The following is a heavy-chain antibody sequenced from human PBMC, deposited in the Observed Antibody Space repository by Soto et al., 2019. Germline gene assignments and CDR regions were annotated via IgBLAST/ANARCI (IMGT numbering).Heavy chain of an antibody. V-gene: IGHV3-11*05. CDR3: ARDRDTYGHGFFDY. D-gene: IGHD5-18*01. J-gene: IGHJ4*02. Sequence: GGSLRLSCAASGFTFSDFYVTWIRQAPGKGLEWVSHISSTGTYTNYADSVKGRFTVSRDSANNSLYLEMNSLRAEDTAVYFCARDRDTYGHGFFDYWGQGTLVTVS. CDR1: GFTFSDFY. CDR2: ISSTGTYT.